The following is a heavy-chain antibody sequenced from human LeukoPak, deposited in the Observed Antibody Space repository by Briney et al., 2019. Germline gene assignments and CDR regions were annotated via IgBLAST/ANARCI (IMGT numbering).Heavy chain of an antibody. Sequence: PSETLSLTCTVSGGSISSSSYYWGWIRQPPGKGPEWIGSIYYSGSTYYNPSLKSRVTISVDTSKNQFSLKLSSVTAADTAVYYCARHVAEYCSGGSCYPYYFDYWGQGTLVTVSS. CDR3: ARHVAEYCSGGSCYPYYFDY. J-gene: IGHJ4*02. CDR2: IYYSGST. V-gene: IGHV4-39*01. CDR1: GGSISSSSYY. D-gene: IGHD2-15*01.